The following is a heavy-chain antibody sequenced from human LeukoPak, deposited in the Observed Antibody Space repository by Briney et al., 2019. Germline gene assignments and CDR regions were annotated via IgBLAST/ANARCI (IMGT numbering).Heavy chain of an antibody. J-gene: IGHJ3*02. CDR1: GGTFSSYA. CDR2: IIPIFGTA. CDR3: ARDLVGSGVPAAIDI. V-gene: IGHV1-69*05. D-gene: IGHD2-2*01. Sequence: SVKVSCKASGGTFSSYAISWVRQAPGQGLEWMGGIIPIFGTANYAQKFQGRVTMTRDTSTSTVYMELSSLRSEDTAVYYCARDLVGSGVPAAIDIWGQGTMVTVSS.